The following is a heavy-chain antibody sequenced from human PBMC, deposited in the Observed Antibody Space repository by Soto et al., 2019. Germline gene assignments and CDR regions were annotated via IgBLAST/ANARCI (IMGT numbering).Heavy chain of an antibody. D-gene: IGHD3-10*01. CDR3: ARDHPGSSHFDY. V-gene: IGHV4-59*01. CDR1: GGSISPYY. J-gene: IGHJ4*02. CDR2: IYYSGST. Sequence: SETLSLTCTVSGGSISPYYWTWIRQPPGKGLEWIGYIYYSGSTSYNPSLKSRVTISVDTSKNQFSLKLSSVTAADTAVYYCARDHPGSSHFDYWGQGTLVTVSS.